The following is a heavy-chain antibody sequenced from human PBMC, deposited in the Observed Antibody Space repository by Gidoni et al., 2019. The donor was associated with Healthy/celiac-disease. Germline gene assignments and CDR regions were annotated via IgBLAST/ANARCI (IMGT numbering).Heavy chain of an antibody. J-gene: IGHJ5*02. CDR2: LNHSGST. CDR3: ARLAGQRGASDIVVVPAAIGPPISGNWFDP. Sequence: QVQLQQWGAGLLKPSETLSLTCAVYCGSFSGYSWSWIRQPPGQGLEGIGELNHSGSTNYNPSLKSRVTISVDTSKNQFSLKLSSGTAADTAVYYCARLAGQRGASDIVVVPAAIGPPISGNWFDPWGQGTLVTVSS. CDR1: CGSFSGYS. D-gene: IGHD2-2*01. V-gene: IGHV4-34*01.